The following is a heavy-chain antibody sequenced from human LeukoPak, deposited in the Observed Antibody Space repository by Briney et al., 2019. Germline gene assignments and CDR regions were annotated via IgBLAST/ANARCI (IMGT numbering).Heavy chain of an antibody. D-gene: IGHD3-3*01. Sequence: GGSLRLSCAASGLSVSSHYMSWVRQAPGKGLEWVSVIHSVGSTDYADSVKGRFTIFRDNPKNRVDLQVNSLRAEDTAVYYCASSRIFGNAMDVWGQGTTVTVSS. CDR1: GLSVSSHY. CDR2: IHSVGST. J-gene: IGHJ6*02. V-gene: IGHV3-53*01. CDR3: ASSRIFGNAMDV.